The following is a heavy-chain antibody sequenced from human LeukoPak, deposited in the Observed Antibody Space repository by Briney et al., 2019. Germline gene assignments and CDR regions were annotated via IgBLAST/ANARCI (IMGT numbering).Heavy chain of an antibody. CDR1: GYDFPRHR. D-gene: IGHD5-24*01. J-gene: IGHJ3*02. Sequence: GGSLQISCQGSGYDFPRHRIGWVRQMAGRGLEWMGTIYPGDANIDIGYSPSFQGQVTISADKSISTAYLQWSSLRASDTAMYYCARQRSRDGYNYDGFDIWGQGTMVTVSS. CDR2: IYPGDANIDI. CDR3: ARQRSRDGYNYDGFDI. V-gene: IGHV5-51*01.